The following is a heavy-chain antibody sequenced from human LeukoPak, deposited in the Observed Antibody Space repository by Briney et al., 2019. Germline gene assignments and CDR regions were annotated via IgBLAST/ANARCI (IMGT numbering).Heavy chain of an antibody. CDR1: GGSISSSSYY. V-gene: IGHV4-39*01. J-gene: IGHJ4*02. D-gene: IGHD2-2*02. CDR2: IYYSGST. Sequence: SETLSLTCTVSGGSISSSSYYWGWIRQPPGKGLEWIGSIYYSGSTYYNPSLKSRVTISVDTSKNQFSLKLSSVTAADTAVYYCARRRGQLLYGSTFDYWGQGTLVTVSS. CDR3: ARRRGQLLYGSTFDY.